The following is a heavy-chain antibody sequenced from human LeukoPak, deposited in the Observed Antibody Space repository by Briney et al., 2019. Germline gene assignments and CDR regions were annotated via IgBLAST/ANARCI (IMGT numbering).Heavy chain of an antibody. Sequence: SETLSLTCAVSGGSISSGSYYWSWIRQPAGKGLEWIGRIYTSGSTNYNPSLKSRVTISVDTSKNQFSLKLSSVTAADTAVYYCARDGGRSVGSAFDIWGQGTMVTVSS. CDR3: ARDGGRSVGSAFDI. V-gene: IGHV4-61*02. CDR1: GGSISSGSYY. D-gene: IGHD2-15*01. J-gene: IGHJ3*02. CDR2: IYTSGST.